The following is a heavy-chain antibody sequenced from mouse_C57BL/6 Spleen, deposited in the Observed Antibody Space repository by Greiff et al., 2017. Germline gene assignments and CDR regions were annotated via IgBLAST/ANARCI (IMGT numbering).Heavy chain of an antibody. D-gene: IGHD1-1*01. CDR2: IDPSDSET. J-gene: IGHJ1*03. CDR3: ARLGTTVASFDV. CDR1: GYTFTSYW. V-gene: IGHV1-52*01. Sequence: QVQLQQPGAELVRPGSSVKLSCKASGYTFTSYWMHWVKQRPIQGLEWIGNIDPSDSETHYNQKFKDKATLTVDKSSSTAYMQLSSLTSEDSAVYYCARLGTTVASFDVWGTGTTGTVSS.